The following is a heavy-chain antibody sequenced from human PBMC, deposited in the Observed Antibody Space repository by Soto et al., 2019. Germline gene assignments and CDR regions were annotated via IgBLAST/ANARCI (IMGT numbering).Heavy chain of an antibody. Sequence: ASVKVSCKASGGTFSTYAISWVRQAPGQGLVWIGWIITIFGTAKYEEEFQGRVTITADKSTSTAYMELSSRRSEETAVYYCAIDPSYGGNSVMGYWGQGTLVTVSS. J-gene: IGHJ4*02. CDR1: GGTFSTYA. V-gene: IGHV1-69*06. D-gene: IGHD4-17*01. CDR2: IITIFGTA. CDR3: AIDPSYGGNSVMGY.